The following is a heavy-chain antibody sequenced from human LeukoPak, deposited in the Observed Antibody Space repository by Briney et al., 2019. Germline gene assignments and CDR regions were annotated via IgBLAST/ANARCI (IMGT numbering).Heavy chain of an antibody. CDR2: INHSGST. D-gene: IGHD3-10*01. Sequence: SETLSLTCAVYGGSFSGYYWSWIRQPPGKGLEWIGEINHSGSTNYNPSLKSRVTISVDTSKNQFSLKLSSVTAADTAVYYCARDMTYYYGSGSYYNRNFDYWGQGTLVTVSS. J-gene: IGHJ4*02. V-gene: IGHV4-34*01. CDR1: GGSFSGYY. CDR3: ARDMTYYYGSGSYYNRNFDY.